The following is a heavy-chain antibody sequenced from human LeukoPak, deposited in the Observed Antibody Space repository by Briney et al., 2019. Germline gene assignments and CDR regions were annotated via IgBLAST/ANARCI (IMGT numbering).Heavy chain of an antibody. D-gene: IGHD6-19*01. V-gene: IGHV6-1*01. CDR1: GDSVSSNSAA. Sequence: SQTLSLTCAISGDSVSSNSAAWNWIRQSPSRGLEWLGRTYYRSRWYNDYAVSVKSRITINPDTSKNKFSLQLNSVTPEDTAVYYCARIIAVAPRDYYYGMDVWGQGTTVTVSS. CDR2: TYYRSRWYN. CDR3: ARIIAVAPRDYYYGMDV. J-gene: IGHJ6*02.